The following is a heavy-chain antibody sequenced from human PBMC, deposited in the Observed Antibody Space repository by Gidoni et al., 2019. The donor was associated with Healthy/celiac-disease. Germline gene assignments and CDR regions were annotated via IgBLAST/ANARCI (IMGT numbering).Heavy chain of an antibody. D-gene: IGHD6-13*01. Sequence: EVQLVESGGGLVQPGGSLRLSCAASGFTFSSYWMSWVRQAPGKGLEWVANIKQDGSEKYYVDSVKGRFTISRDNAKNSLYLQMNSLRAEDTAVYYCASMDWAAANDYWGQGTLVTVSS. CDR1: GFTFSSYW. J-gene: IGHJ4*02. CDR2: IKQDGSEK. V-gene: IGHV3-7*01. CDR3: ASMDWAAANDY.